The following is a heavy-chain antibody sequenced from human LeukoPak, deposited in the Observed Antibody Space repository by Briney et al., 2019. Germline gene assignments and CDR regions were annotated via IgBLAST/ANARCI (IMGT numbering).Heavy chain of an antibody. D-gene: IGHD6-13*01. J-gene: IGHJ5*02. CDR3: ARSQVAAAGTWFDP. CDR1: GGSISRYY. V-gene: IGHV4-59*01. Sequence: PSETLSLTCTVSGGSISRYYWSWIRQPPGKGLEWIGYIYYSGSTNYNPSLKSRVTISVDTSKNQFSLKLSSVTAADTAVYYCARSQVAAAGTWFDPWGQGTLVTVSS. CDR2: IYYSGST.